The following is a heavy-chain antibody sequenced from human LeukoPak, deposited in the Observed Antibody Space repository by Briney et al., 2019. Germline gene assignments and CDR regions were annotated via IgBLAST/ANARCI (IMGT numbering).Heavy chain of an antibody. Sequence: ASVKVSCKASGYTFTSYDINWVRQATGQGLEWMGWMNPNSGNTGYAQKFQGRVTMTRNTSIGTAYMELSSLRSEDTAVYYCARGGELLWFGELSGPYYYYGMDVWGQGTTVTVSS. CDR1: GYTFTSYD. CDR3: ARGGELLWFGELSGPYYYYGMDV. J-gene: IGHJ6*02. V-gene: IGHV1-8*01. CDR2: MNPNSGNT. D-gene: IGHD3-10*01.